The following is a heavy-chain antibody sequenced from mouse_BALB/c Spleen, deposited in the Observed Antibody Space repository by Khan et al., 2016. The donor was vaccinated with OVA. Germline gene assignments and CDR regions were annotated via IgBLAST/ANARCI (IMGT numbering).Heavy chain of an antibody. Sequence: VQLQQSGAELARPGASVKMSCKASGYTFTSNTMHWVKQRPGQGLEWIGYIKPRSSYTNYNQKFKDKATLTADKSSSQAYSQPSSLTSEDSAIEYCARRTTGYAMDDWGQGTSVTVSA. CDR2: IKPRSSYT. V-gene: IGHV1-4*01. CDR1: GYTFTSNT. CDR3: ARRTTGYAMDD. J-gene: IGHJ4*01. D-gene: IGHD2-14*01.